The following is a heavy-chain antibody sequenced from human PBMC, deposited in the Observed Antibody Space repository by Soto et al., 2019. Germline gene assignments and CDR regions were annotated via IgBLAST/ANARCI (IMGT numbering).Heavy chain of an antibody. CDR1: GFTLRSYW. Sequence: GGSLRLSCAASGFTLRSYWMHWVRQAPGKGLVWVSRINSDGSTTSYADSVKGRFTISRDNAKNTLYLQMNSLRAEDTAVYYCVRRVTDYGMDVWGQGTTVTVSS. CDR2: INSDGSTT. V-gene: IGHV3-74*01. CDR3: VRRVTDYGMDV. D-gene: IGHD2-21*02. J-gene: IGHJ6*02.